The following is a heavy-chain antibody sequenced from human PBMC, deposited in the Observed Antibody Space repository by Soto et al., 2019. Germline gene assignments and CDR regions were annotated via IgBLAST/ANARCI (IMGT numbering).Heavy chain of an antibody. Sequence: PSETLSLTCTVSGGSISSRGYYWGWIRQPPGKGLEWIGTIYYSGSTYYNPSLKSRVTISVDTSKNQFSLKLSSVTAADTAVYYCARSPEATVTAFDFWGLGTLVTVSS. D-gene: IGHD4-17*01. V-gene: IGHV4-39*07. CDR2: IYYSGST. CDR1: GGSISSRGYY. J-gene: IGHJ4*01. CDR3: ARSPEATVTAFDF.